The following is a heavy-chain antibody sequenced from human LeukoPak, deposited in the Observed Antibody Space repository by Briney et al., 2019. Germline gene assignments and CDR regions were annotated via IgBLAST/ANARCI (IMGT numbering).Heavy chain of an antibody. V-gene: IGHV3-48*01. D-gene: IGHD3-16*01. CDR1: GFTFSSYS. J-gene: IGHJ4*02. CDR3: ARVSYYDWGYFDY. CDR2: ISSSSSTI. Sequence: GGSLRLSCAASGFTFSSYSMNWVRQAPGKGLEWVSYISSSSSTIYYADSVKGRFTNSRDNAKNSLYLQMNSLRAEDTAVYYCARVSYYDWGYFDYWGQGTLVTVSS.